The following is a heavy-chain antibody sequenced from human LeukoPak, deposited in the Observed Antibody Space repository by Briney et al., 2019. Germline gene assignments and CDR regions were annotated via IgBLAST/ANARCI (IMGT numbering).Heavy chain of an antibody. CDR3: VRGFHYGLDV. CDR1: GFTFSTYS. J-gene: IGHJ6*02. Sequence: PGGFLRLSCAASGFTFSTYSMNWVRQAPGKGLDWVSYISTSGSTIYYAHSVKGRFTISRDNAKNSLSLEMNSLRAEDTAVYYCVRGFHYGLDVWGQGTTVTVSS. V-gene: IGHV3-48*04. D-gene: IGHD3-10*01. CDR2: ISTSGSTI.